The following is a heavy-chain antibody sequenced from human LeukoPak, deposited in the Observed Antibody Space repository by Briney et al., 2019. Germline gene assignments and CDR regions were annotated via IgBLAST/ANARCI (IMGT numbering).Heavy chain of an antibody. CDR3: ARGFDSKSTFFDY. V-gene: IGHV4-59*01. CDR1: GGSISNYY. Sequence: SETLSLTCTVSGGSISNYYWNWLRQPPGKGLEWIGYIYYSGSTNYNPSLKSRVTMSLDTSKNQFSLRLTSVTAADTAVYYCARGFDSKSTFFDYWGQGTLVTVSS. D-gene: IGHD5-12*01. CDR2: IYYSGST. J-gene: IGHJ4*02.